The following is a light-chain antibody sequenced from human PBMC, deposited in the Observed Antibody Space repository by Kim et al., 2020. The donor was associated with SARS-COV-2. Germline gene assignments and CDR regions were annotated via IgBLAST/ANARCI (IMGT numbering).Light chain of an antibody. CDR3: NSRDSNDNVV. V-gene: IGLV3-19*01. CDR2: GKY. CDR1: SLRNYY. J-gene: IGLJ2*01. Sequence: SSELTQDPAVSVALGQTVRLTCQGDSLRNYYATWYQQRPGQAPVLVLYGKYNRPSGIPDRFSGSASGNTASFTIPGAQAEDEADYYCNSRDSNDNVVFGG.